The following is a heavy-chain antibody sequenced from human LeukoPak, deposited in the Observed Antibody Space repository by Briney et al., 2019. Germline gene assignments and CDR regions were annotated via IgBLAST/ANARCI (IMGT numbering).Heavy chain of an antibody. CDR1: GFSLSTSGMR. J-gene: IGHJ5*02. Sequence: SGPALVKPTQTLTLTCTFSGFSLSTSGMRVSWIRQPPGKALEWLARIDWDDDKFYSTSLKTRLTISKDTSKNQVVLTMTTMDPVDTATYYCARLQGSIWELWFDPWGQGTLVTVSS. CDR2: IDWDDDK. V-gene: IGHV2-70*04. D-gene: IGHD1-26*01. CDR3: ARLQGSIWELWFDP.